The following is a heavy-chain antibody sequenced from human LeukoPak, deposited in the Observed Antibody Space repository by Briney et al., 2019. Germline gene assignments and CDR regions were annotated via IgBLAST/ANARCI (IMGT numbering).Heavy chain of an antibody. V-gene: IGHV1-46*01. CDR3: ARTTYYYDSSGYYPDY. CDR2: INPSGGST. CDR1: GYTFTSYY. J-gene: IGHJ4*02. D-gene: IGHD3-22*01. Sequence: ASVKVSCKASGYTFTSYYMHWVRQAPGQGLEWMGIINPSGGSTSYAQKFQGRVTITADESTSTAYMELSSLRSEDTAVYYCARTTYYYDSSGYYPDYWGQGTLVTVSS.